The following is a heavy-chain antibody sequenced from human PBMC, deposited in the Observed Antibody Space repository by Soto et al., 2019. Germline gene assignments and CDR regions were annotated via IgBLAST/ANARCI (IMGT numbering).Heavy chain of an antibody. J-gene: IGHJ4*02. CDR1: GFTFSNAW. CDR2: IKQDGSEK. CDR3: ARGMITFGGVIFY. V-gene: IGHV3-7*01. Sequence: TGGSLRLSCAASGFTFSNAWMNWVRQAPGKGLEWVANIKQDGSEKYYVDSVKGRFTISRDNAKNSLYLQMNSLRAEDTAVYYCARGMITFGGVIFYWGQGTLVTVSS. D-gene: IGHD3-16*02.